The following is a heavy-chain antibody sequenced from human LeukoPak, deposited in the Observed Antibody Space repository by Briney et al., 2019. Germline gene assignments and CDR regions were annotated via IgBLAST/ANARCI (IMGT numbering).Heavy chain of an antibody. CDR1: VYTFTRYY. CDR2: MSSNSANT. CDR3: ARVAPPRRSGTYNWFDP. D-gene: IGHD1-1*01. J-gene: IGHJ5*02. Sequence: SVKVSCKASVYTFTRYYIICVRQATAQALEWMGGMSSNSANTGYAQKFQGRVTMTRNTSISTAYMELSSLRSEDTAVYYCARVAPPRRSGTYNWFDPWGQGTLVTVSS. V-gene: IGHV1-8*02.